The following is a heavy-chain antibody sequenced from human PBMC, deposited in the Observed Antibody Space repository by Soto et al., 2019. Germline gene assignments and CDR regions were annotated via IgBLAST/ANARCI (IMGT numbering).Heavy chain of an antibody. CDR1: GFTFSSYS. Sequence: LRLSCAASGFTFSSYSMNWVRQAPGKGLEWVSSISRSSSYIYYADSVKGRFTISRDNAKNSLYLQMNSLRAEDTAVYYCARGEMATIGHFDYWGQGTLVTVSS. CDR2: ISRSSSYI. J-gene: IGHJ4*02. CDR3: ARGEMATIGHFDY. D-gene: IGHD5-12*01. V-gene: IGHV3-21*01.